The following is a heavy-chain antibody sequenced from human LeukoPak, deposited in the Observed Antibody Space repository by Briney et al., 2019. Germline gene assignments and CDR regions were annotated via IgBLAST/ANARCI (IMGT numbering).Heavy chain of an antibody. J-gene: IGHJ4*02. CDR1: RFTFSSYL. CDR3: AREGGYGGVFDY. CDR2: IKQDGSEK. D-gene: IGHD5-12*01. V-gene: IGHV3-7*03. Sequence: GGSLRPSGAAARFTFSSYLMTWVRQPPRNGRGWVANIKQDGSEKSYVGSGKGRFTISRDNTKNSLYLQMNSLRAEDTAVYYCAREGGYGGVFDYWGQGTLVTVSS.